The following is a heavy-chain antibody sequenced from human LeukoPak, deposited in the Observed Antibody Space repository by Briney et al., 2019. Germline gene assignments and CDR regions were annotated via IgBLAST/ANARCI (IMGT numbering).Heavy chain of an antibody. CDR2: IRRISSYI. Sequence: AESLTLSCALCGLTLTTYCMKWVRQAAGRGLEWVSSIRRISSYIYYADSVKSRFTITRDNAKNSMYLQMDSLRADDTAVYYCARDRAHYDTSGYYSYYFDYWGQGTLVTVSS. CDR1: GLTLTTYC. J-gene: IGHJ4*02. D-gene: IGHD3-22*01. V-gene: IGHV3-21*01. CDR3: ARDRAHYDTSGYYSYYFDY.